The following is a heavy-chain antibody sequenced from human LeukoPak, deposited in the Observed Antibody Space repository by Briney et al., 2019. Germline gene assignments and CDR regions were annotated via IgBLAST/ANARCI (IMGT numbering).Heavy chain of an antibody. CDR1: GVTFGDYA. Sequence: GGSLRLSCTTSGVTFGDYAMSWVRQAPGKGLEWVGFIRSKVYGGTPEYAASVKGRFTISRDDSKSIAYLQMNSLKTEDTAVYYCTRVDCSSTSCYISHADYWGRGTLVTVSS. CDR3: TRVDCSSTSCYISHADY. CDR2: IRSKVYGGTP. J-gene: IGHJ4*02. D-gene: IGHD2-2*02. V-gene: IGHV3-49*04.